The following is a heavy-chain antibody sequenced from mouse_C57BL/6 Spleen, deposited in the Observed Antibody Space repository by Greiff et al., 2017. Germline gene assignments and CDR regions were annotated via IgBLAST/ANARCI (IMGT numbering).Heavy chain of an antibody. CDR1: GYSFTDYN. CDR2: INPNYGTT. V-gene: IGHV1-39*01. D-gene: IGHD2-3*01. J-gene: IGHJ3*01. CDR3: ARGDDGYYVSAWFAY. Sequence: EVQRVESGPELVKPGASVKISCKASGYSFTDYNMNWVKQSNGKSLEWIGVINPNYGTTSYNQKFKGKATLTVDQSSSTAYMQLNSLTSEDSAVYYCARGDDGYYVSAWFAYWGQGTLVTVSA.